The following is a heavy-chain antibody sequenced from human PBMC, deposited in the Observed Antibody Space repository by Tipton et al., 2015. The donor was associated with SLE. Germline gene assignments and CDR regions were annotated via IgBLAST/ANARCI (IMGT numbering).Heavy chain of an antibody. CDR1: GGSISSGGYS. CDR2: IYHSGST. CDR3: ATDNSGWYYFDY. D-gene: IGHD6-19*01. Sequence: TLSLTCAVSGGSISSGGYSWSWIRQPPGKGLEWIGYIYHSGSTYYNPSLKSRVTISVDRTKNQFSLKLSSVTAADTAVYSCATDNSGWYYFDYWGQGTLVTVSS. J-gene: IGHJ4*02. V-gene: IGHV4-30-2*01.